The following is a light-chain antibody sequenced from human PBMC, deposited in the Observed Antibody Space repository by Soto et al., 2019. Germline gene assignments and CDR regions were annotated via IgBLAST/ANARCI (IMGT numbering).Light chain of an antibody. CDR1: QNIFSW. V-gene: IGKV1-5*03. CDR2: RAS. Sequence: DMQMTQSPSTLSASVGDRVTITCRASQNIFSWLAWYQQKPGKVPKLLISRASNLEPGVPSRFNGGGSGTEFSLTINTLQPDDFATYYCQQYRSPPLTFGGGTKEDIK. CDR3: QQYRSPPLT. J-gene: IGKJ4*01.